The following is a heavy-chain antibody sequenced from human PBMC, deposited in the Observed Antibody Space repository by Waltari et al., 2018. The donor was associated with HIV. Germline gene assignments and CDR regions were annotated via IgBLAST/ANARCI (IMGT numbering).Heavy chain of an antibody. J-gene: IGHJ3*02. CDR1: GGSISSSSYY. CDR3: ARLYLDSSGYSGDAFDI. D-gene: IGHD3-22*01. CDR2: IYYSGST. V-gene: IGHV4-39*01. Sequence: QLQLQESGPGLVKPSETLSLTCTVSGGSISSSSYYWGWIRQPPGKGLEWIGSIYYSGSTYYNPSLKSRVTISVDTSKNQFSLKLSSVTAADTAVYYCARLYLDSSGYSGDAFDIWGQGTMVTVSS.